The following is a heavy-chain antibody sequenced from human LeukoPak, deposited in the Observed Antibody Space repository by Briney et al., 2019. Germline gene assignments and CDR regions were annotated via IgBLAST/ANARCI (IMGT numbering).Heavy chain of an antibody. CDR3: ARNPSPYSSGWYFDY. J-gene: IGHJ4*02. D-gene: IGHD6-19*01. CDR1: GDSVSSNSAA. Sequence: SQTLSLTCAISGDSVSSNSAAWNWIRQSPSSGLEWLGRTYQRSKWYNDYAVSVKSRITINPDISKNQFSLQLNSVTPEDTAVYYCARNPSPYSSGWYFDYWGQGTLVTVSS. CDR2: TYQRSKWYN. V-gene: IGHV6-1*01.